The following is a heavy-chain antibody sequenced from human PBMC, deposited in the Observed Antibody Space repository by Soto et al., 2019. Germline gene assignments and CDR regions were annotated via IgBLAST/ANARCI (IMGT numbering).Heavy chain of an antibody. CDR1: GFTFSNAW. D-gene: IGHD3-22*01. CDR3: TTVRLRTYYYDSSGYYYDY. V-gene: IGHV3-15*01. Sequence: GGSLRLSCAASGFTFSNAWMSWVRQAPGKGLEWVGRIKSKTDGGTTDYAAPVKGRFTISRDDSKNTLYLQMNSLKTVDTAVYYCTTVRLRTYYYDSSGYYYDYWGQGTLVTVSS. J-gene: IGHJ4*02. CDR2: IKSKTDGGTT.